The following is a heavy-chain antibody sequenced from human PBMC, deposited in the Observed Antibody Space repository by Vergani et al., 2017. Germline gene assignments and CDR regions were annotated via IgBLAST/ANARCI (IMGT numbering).Heavy chain of an antibody. D-gene: IGHD2-8*02. CDR3: ARAAILVSGGGGTLDL. J-gene: IGHJ3*01. V-gene: IGHV3-11*04. Sequence: QVQLVEYGGGLVKPGGSLRLSCAASGFSFSNYYMTWIRQAPGKGLEWVSYISGSGSSIFYADSVKGRFTISRDNADNSLYLQMNSLRAEDTAVYYCARAAILVSGGGGTLDLWGQGTMVTLSP. CDR2: ISGSGSSI. CDR1: GFSFSNYY.